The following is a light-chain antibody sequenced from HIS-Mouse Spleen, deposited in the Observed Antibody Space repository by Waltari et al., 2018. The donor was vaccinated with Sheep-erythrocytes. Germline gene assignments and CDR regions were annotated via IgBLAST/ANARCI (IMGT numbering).Light chain of an antibody. CDR3: CSYAGSYNHV. V-gene: IGLV2-11*01. J-gene: IGLJ1*01. CDR2: YVR. CDR1: SSDVGGYTY. Sequence: QSALTQPRSVSGSPGQSVTIPCTGTSSDVGGYTYVPCYQQHPGKAPKLMIYYVRKRPSGVPDRFSGSKSGNTASLTISGLQAEDEADYYCCSYAGSYNHVFATGTKVTVL.